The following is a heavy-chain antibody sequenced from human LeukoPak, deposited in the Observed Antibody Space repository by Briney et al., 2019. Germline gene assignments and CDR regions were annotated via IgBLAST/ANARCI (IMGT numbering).Heavy chain of an antibody. CDR3: ARVRSTGYSSSWTRTGHYFDY. J-gene: IGHJ4*02. D-gene: IGHD6-13*01. CDR2: ISSSSSYI. Sequence: PGGSLRLSCAASEFTFSSYSMNWVRQAPGKGLEWVSSISSSSSYIYYADSVKGRFTISRDNAKNSLYLQMNRLRAEDTAVYYCARVRSTGYSSSWTRTGHYFDYWGQGTLVTVSS. CDR1: EFTFSSYS. V-gene: IGHV3-21*01.